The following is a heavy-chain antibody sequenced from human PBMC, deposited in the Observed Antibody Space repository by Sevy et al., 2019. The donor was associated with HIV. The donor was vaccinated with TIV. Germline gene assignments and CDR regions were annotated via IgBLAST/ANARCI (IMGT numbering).Heavy chain of an antibody. J-gene: IGHJ4*02. Sequence: SETLSLTCTVSGASVSSGGYYWSWIRQPPGKGREWIGYIYHGGSTYYNLSLKSRLTIYVDTSKNQFSLKLRSVTAADTAVFYCASYQGYHVDFWGQGTLVTVSS. V-gene: IGHV4-30-4*02. CDR1: GASVSSGGYY. D-gene: IGHD3-16*02. CDR2: IYHGGST. CDR3: ASYQGYHVDF.